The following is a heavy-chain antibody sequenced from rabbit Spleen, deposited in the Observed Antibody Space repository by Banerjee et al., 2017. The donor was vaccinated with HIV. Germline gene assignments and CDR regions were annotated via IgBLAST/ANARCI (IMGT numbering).Heavy chain of an antibody. D-gene: IGHD4-1*01. J-gene: IGHJ3*01. Sequence: QSLEESGGDLVKPGGTLTLTCTASGFSLSSSDYMCWVRQAPGKGLEWISCIAGGSSGFTYSATWAKGRITFSKTSSTTVTLQMTSLTAADTATYFCARDLDGVIGWNFGWWGQGTLVTVS. V-gene: IGHV1S40*01. CDR2: IAGGSSGFT. CDR1: GFSLSSSDY. CDR3: ARDLDGVIGWNFGW.